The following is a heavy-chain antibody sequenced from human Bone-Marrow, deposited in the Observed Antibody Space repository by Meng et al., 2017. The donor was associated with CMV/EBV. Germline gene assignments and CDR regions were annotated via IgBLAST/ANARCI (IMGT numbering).Heavy chain of an antibody. J-gene: IGHJ6*02. CDR3: TTDISPSYDILTGSGAYYYYYGMDV. D-gene: IGHD3-9*01. Sequence: GGSLRLSCAASGFTFSNAWMSWVRQAPGKGLEWVGRIKSKTDGGTTDYAAPVKGRFTISRDDSKNTLYLQMNSLKTEDTAVYYCTTDISPSYDILTGSGAYYYYYGMDVWGQGTTVTVSS. V-gene: IGHV3-15*01. CDR2: IKSKTDGGTT. CDR1: GFTFSNAW.